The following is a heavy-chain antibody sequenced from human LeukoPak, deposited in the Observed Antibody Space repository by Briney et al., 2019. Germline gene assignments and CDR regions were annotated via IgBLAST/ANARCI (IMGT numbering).Heavy chain of an antibody. CDR3: ARDRHGSPSSWLHTFDY. V-gene: IGHV7-4-1*02. D-gene: IGHD6-13*01. Sequence: ASVKVSCKASGYTFTSYAMNWVRQAPGQGLEWMGWINTNTGNPTYAQGFTGRFVFSLDTSVSTAYLQISSLKAEDTAVYYCARDRHGSPSSWLHTFDYWGQGTLVTVSS. J-gene: IGHJ4*02. CDR2: INTNTGNP. CDR1: GYTFTSYA.